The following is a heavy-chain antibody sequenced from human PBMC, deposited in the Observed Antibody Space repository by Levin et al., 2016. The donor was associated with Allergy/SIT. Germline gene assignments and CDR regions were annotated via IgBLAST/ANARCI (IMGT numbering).Heavy chain of an antibody. D-gene: IGHD2-15*01. Sequence: WIRQPPGKGLEWVSAISGSGGSTYYADSVKGRFTISRDNAKSSLYLQMNSLRAEDTAVYYCATSLVVNQYSYYGMEVWGQGTTVTVSS. CDR2: ISGSGGST. CDR3: ATSLVVNQYSYYGMEV. V-gene: IGHV3-23*01. J-gene: IGHJ6*02.